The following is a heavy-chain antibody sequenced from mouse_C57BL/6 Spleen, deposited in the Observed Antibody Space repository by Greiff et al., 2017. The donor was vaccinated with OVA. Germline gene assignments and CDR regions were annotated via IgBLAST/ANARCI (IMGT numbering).Heavy chain of an antibody. CDR1: GYTFTDYE. CDR3: TRSLYDGYRYYFDY. J-gene: IGHJ2*01. D-gene: IGHD2-3*01. Sequence: VQLQQSGAELVRPGASVTLSCKASGYTFTDYEMHWVKQTPVHGLEWIGAIDPETGGTAYNQKFKGKAILTADKSSSTAYMELRSLTSEDSAVYYCTRSLYDGYRYYFDYWGQGTTLTVSS. V-gene: IGHV1-15*01. CDR2: IDPETGGT.